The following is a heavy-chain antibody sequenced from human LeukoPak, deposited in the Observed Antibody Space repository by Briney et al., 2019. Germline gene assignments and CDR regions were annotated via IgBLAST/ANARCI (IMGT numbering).Heavy chain of an antibody. Sequence: SETLSLTCTVSGGSISSSDSYWGWIRQPPGKGLEWIGSIYYVGIPYYNPSLKSRVTISVDTSKNQFSLKLSSVTAADTAVYYCARGQGQQLVPRAFDIWGQGTMVTVSS. CDR2: IYYVGIP. D-gene: IGHD6-13*01. CDR1: GGSISSSDSY. V-gene: IGHV4-39*07. J-gene: IGHJ3*02. CDR3: ARGQGQQLVPRAFDI.